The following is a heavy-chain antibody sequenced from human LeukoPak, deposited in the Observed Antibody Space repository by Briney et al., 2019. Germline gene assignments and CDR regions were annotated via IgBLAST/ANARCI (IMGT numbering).Heavy chain of an antibody. Sequence: ASVKVSCKASGYTFTGYYMHWVRQAPGQGLEWMGRINPNSGGTNYAQKFQGRVTMTRDTSISTAYMELRSLRSDDTAVYYCARGPPSRSPDFDYWGQGTLVTVSS. D-gene: IGHD1-26*01. CDR1: GYTFTGYY. CDR3: ARGPPSRSPDFDY. V-gene: IGHV1-2*06. CDR2: INPNSGGT. J-gene: IGHJ4*02.